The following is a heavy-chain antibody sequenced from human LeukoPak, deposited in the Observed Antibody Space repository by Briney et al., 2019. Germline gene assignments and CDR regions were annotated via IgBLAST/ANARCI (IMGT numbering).Heavy chain of an antibody. CDR3: AREGSLWFGESKTDY. V-gene: IGHV3-7*04. CDR2: INQDGSEK. CDR1: GFTFSSYW. D-gene: IGHD3-10*01. Sequence: GGSLRLSCAASGFTFSSYWMSWVRQAPGKGLEWVANINQDGSEKYYVDSVKGRFTISRDNAKNSLYLQMNSLRAEDTAVYDCAREGSLWFGESKTDYWGQGTLVTVSS. J-gene: IGHJ4*02.